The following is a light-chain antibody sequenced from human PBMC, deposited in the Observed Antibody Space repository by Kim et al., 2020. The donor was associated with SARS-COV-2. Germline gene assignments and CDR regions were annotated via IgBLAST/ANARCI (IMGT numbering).Light chain of an antibody. CDR3: NSRGSNDNVL. CDR1: SLRSYY. V-gene: IGLV3-19*01. Sequence: SSELTQDPAVSVDLGQTVRITCQGDSLRSYYATWYQQKPGQAPIVVIYGKNNRPSGIPDRFSGSSSGDTASLTITGTQAGDEADYYCNSRGSNDNVLFGGGTQLTVL. J-gene: IGLJ2*01. CDR2: GKN.